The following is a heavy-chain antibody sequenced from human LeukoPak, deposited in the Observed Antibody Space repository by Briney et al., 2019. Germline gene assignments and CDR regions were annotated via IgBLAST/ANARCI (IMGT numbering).Heavy chain of an antibody. V-gene: IGHV1-8*01. CDR1: GYTFTSYD. CDR2: MNPNSGNT. CDR3: AREHYDSSGDASNWFDP. D-gene: IGHD3-22*01. J-gene: IGHJ5*02. Sequence: ASVKVSCKASGYTFTSYDINWVRQATGQGLEWMGWMNPNSGNTGYAQKFQGRVTMTRNTSISTAYMELSSLRSEDTAVYYCAREHYDSSGDASNWFDPWGQGTLVTVSS.